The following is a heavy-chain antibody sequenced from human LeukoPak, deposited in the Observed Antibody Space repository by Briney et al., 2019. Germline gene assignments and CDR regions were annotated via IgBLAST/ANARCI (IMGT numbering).Heavy chain of an antibody. V-gene: IGHV7-4-1*02. CDR3: AIDQPVAGVSNFDS. D-gene: IGHD6-19*01. Sequence: ASVKVSCKASGYTFTSYYMHWVRQAPGQGLEWMGWINPNTGNPTYAQASTGRFVFSLDTSVSTAYLQISSLNTEDTAVYYCAIDQPVAGVSNFDSWGQGTLVTVSS. J-gene: IGHJ4*02. CDR1: GYTFTSYY. CDR2: INPNTGNP.